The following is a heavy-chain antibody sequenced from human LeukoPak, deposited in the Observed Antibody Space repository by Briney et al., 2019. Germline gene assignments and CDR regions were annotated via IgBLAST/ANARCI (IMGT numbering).Heavy chain of an antibody. CDR2: IIPIFGTA. J-gene: IGHJ3*02. Sequence: ASVKVSCKASGGTFSSYAISWVRQAPGQGLEWMGGIIPIFGTANYAQKFQGRVTITTDESTSTAYMELSSLRSEDTAVYYCARDRPFFRIADAFDIWGQGTMVTVSS. D-gene: IGHD2-21*01. CDR3: ARDRPFFRIADAFDI. CDR1: GGTFSSYA. V-gene: IGHV1-69*05.